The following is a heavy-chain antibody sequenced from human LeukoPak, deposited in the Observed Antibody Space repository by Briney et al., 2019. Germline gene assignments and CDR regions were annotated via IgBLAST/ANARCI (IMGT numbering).Heavy chain of an antibody. J-gene: IGHJ4*02. CDR2: IYYSGST. D-gene: IGHD6-13*01. Sequence: SETLSLTCTVSGGSISSSNSYWGWIRQPPGKGLEWIGSIYYSGSTYYNPSLKNRVTILIDTSKNQFSLKLSSVTAADTAVYYCAREGGGSSWYGGLFDYWGQXTLVTVSS. CDR1: GGSISSSNSY. CDR3: AREGGGSSWYGGLFDY. V-gene: IGHV4-39*07.